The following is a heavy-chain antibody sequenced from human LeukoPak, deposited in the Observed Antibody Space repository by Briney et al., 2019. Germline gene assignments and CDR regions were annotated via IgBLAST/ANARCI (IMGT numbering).Heavy chain of an antibody. J-gene: IGHJ3*02. V-gene: IGHV1-69*04. CDR3: ARESRRGGYDSSGYYRLDAFDI. CDR2: IIPILGIA. Sequence: GSSVKVSCKASGGTFSSYAIRWERQAPGHRLECTGRIIPILGIANDAQKFQGRVTITADKSTSTAYMELSSLKSEDTAVYYCARESRRGGYDSSGYYRLDAFDIWGQGTMVTVSS. CDR1: GGTFSSYA. D-gene: IGHD3-22*01.